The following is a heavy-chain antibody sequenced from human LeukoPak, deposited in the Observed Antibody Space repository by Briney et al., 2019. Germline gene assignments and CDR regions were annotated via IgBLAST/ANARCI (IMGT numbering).Heavy chain of an antibody. J-gene: IGHJ4*02. CDR3: ARPLGYYGSGSYGY. CDR2: INHSGST. D-gene: IGHD3-10*01. CDR1: GGSFSGYY. Sequence: SETLSLTCAVYGGSFSGYYWSWIRQPLGKGLEWIGEINHSGSTNYNPSLKSRVTISVDTSKNQFSLKLSSVTAADTAVYYCARPLGYYGSGSYGYWGQGTLVTVSS. V-gene: IGHV4-34*01.